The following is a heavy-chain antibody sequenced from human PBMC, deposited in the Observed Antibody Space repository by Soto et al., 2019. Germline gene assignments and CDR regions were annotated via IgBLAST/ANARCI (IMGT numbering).Heavy chain of an antibody. CDR1: GFTFSNHI. Sequence: VQLVESGGGVVQPGRSLRLSCAASGFTFSNHIMHWVRQAPGKGLEWVAMIFPNGRDKEYADSVKGRLTVSRDNSNISLYLQTDSLRPEDTAIYYCARDDEHGSNGDLAYWGQGALVTVSS. CDR2: IFPNGRDK. D-gene: IGHD1-26*01. V-gene: IGHV3-30*04. CDR3: ARDDEHGSNGDLAY. J-gene: IGHJ4*02.